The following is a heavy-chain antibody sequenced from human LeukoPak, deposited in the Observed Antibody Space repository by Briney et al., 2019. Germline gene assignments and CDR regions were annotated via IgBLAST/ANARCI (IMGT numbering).Heavy chain of an antibody. CDR1: GGSFSGYY. Sequence: SDSESLTCAVYGGSFSGYYSSCTRQPPGKGLEWIGEIKHRVSTNYNPSLKSRVTISVDTSKKQFPLKLSSVTAADTAVYYWARGRRGGGQLVRYYYYYYMDVWGKGTTVTVSS. J-gene: IGHJ6*03. CDR2: IKHRVST. V-gene: IGHV4-34*01. CDR3: ARGRRGGGQLVRYYYYYYMDV. D-gene: IGHD6-6*01.